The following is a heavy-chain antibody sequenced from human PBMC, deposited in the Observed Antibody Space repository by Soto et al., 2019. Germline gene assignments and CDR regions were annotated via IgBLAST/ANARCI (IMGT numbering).Heavy chain of an antibody. CDR3: AKGGPTYSSSWYDY. V-gene: IGHV3-23*01. Sequence: TGGSLRLSCAASGFTFSSYAMSWVRQAPGKGLEWVSTINAGGGSTFYADSVKGRFTISRDNSKNTLYLQMNSLRAEDTAVYYCAKGGPTYSSSWYDYWGQGTLVTVSS. D-gene: IGHD6-13*01. CDR2: INAGGGST. J-gene: IGHJ4*02. CDR1: GFTFSSYA.